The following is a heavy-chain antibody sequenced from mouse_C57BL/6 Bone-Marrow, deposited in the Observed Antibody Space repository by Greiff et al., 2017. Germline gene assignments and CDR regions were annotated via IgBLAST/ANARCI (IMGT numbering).Heavy chain of an antibody. CDR2: IDPSDSYT. CDR1: GYTFTSYW. D-gene: IGHD2-3*01. Sequence: QVQLQQPGAELVMPGASVKLSCKASGYTFTSYWMHWVKQRPGQGLEWIGEIDPSDSYTNYNQKFKGKSTLTVDKSSSTAYMQLSSLTSEDSAVYYCARTSYDGYPWYFDVWGTGTTVTVSA. CDR3: ARTSYDGYPWYFDV. V-gene: IGHV1-69*01. J-gene: IGHJ1*03.